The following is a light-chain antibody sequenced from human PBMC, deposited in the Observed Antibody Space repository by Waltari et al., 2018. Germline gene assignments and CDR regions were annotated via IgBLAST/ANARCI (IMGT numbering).Light chain of an antibody. CDR2: GAS. Sequence: EIVLTQSPGTLSLSPGERATLSCRASQSVTSNYLAWYQQKPGQAPRLLIYGASSRATDIPGRFSGSGSGTDFTLTISRLEPEDFAVYYCQHYGSSPETFGQGTQLEIK. CDR3: QHYGSSPET. V-gene: IGKV3-20*01. J-gene: IGKJ2*01. CDR1: QSVTSNY.